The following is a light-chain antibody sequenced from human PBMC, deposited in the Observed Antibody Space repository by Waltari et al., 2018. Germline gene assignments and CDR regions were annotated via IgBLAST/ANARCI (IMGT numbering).Light chain of an antibody. Sequence: EIVLTQSPDTLSLSPGERATLSCRASQSVRNSYLAWYQQKPGQAPRLLIYGASSRATGLPDRFSGSGSGTDFTLTISRLEPEDFAVYYCQDYGSSRTFGQGTKVEIK. CDR3: QDYGSSRT. CDR2: GAS. J-gene: IGKJ1*01. CDR1: QSVRNSY. V-gene: IGKV3-20*01.